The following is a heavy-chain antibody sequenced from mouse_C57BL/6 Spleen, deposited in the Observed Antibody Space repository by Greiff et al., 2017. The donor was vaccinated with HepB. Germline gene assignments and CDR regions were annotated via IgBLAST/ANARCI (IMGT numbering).Heavy chain of an antibody. CDR3: ATRFDYGRDY. D-gene: IGHD1-1*01. Sequence: EVKLQESGAELVRPGASVKLSCTASGFNIKDDYMHWVKQRPEQGLEWIGWIDPENGDTEYASKFQGKATITAYTSSNTAYLQLSSLTSEDTAVYYYATRFDYGRDYWGQGTTLTVSS. CDR2: IDPENGDT. CDR1: GFNIKDDY. J-gene: IGHJ2*01. V-gene: IGHV14-4*01.